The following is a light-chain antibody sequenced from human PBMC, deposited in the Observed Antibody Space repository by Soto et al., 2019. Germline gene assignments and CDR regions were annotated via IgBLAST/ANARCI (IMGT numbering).Light chain of an antibody. CDR1: QSISRW. V-gene: IGKV1-5*03. CDR3: QQYHTSPWT. CDR2: EAS. Sequence: DIQMTQSPSSLSASVGDSVIITCRASQSISRWLAWFEQEPGRAPKLLITEASNLEGGVPSRFSGSGYGTEFTLTINNVQPDDFATYYCQQYHTSPWTFGQGTKVEL. J-gene: IGKJ1*01.